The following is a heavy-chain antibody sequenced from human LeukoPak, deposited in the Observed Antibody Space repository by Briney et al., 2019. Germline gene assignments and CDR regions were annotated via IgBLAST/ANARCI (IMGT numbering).Heavy chain of an antibody. V-gene: IGHV3-7*03. CDR1: GFTFSSYW. CDR3: AAQYYGGYVRDY. D-gene: IGHD5-12*01. J-gene: IGHJ4*02. CDR2: IKQDGSEK. Sequence: GGSLRLSYAASGFTFSSYWMSWVRQAPGKGLEWVANIKQDGSEKYYVDSVKGRFTISRDNAKNSLYLQMNSLRAEDTAVYYCAAQYYGGYVRDYWGQGTLVTVSS.